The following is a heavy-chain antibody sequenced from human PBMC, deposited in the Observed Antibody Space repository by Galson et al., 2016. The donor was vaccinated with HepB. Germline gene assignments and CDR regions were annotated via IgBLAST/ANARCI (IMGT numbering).Heavy chain of an antibody. J-gene: IGHJ4*02. V-gene: IGHV3-23*01. Sequence: LRLSCAASGFTFSSYAMTWVRQAPGKGLEWVSGISGSGGSTYYADSVKGRFTISRDNSKNTLYLQMNILRAEDTAVFYCAKGYGIFDYWGQGTLVTVSS. CDR3: AKGYGIFDY. CDR2: ISGSGGST. D-gene: IGHD1-1*01. CDR1: GFTFSSYA.